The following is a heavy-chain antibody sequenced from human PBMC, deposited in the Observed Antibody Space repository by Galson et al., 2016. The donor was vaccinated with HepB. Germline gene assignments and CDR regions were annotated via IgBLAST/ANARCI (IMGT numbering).Heavy chain of an antibody. CDR2: IWFDGSKI. D-gene: IGHD3-10*01. J-gene: IGHJ6*02. Sequence: SLRLSCAASTSTFSGSGMHWVRQAPGKGLEWVAIIWFDGSKIYYGDSVKGRFTISRDNSKKTLYLQMNSLRVEDTAVYYCARVSGGSYYYYAMDVWDQGTTVIVSS. CDR3: ARVSGGSYYYYAMDV. CDR1: TSTFSGSG. V-gene: IGHV3-33*01.